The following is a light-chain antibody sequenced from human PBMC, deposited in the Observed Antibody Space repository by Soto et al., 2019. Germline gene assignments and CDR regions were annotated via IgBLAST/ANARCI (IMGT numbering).Light chain of an antibody. V-gene: IGKV1-5*03. CDR2: KAT. CDR1: QRIDTW. CDR3: QEYETFSPWT. Sequence: DIQITQSPSILSASVGDRVTITCRASQRIDTWLAWYQQKPGTAPKLLIYKATIFQSGVPSSFSGSGSGTEFTLAISSLQPDDFATYYCQEYETFSPWTFGQGTKVDIK. J-gene: IGKJ1*01.